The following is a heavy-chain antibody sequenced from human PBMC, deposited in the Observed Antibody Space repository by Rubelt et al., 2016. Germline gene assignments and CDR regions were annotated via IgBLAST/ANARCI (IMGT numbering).Heavy chain of an antibody. D-gene: IGHD3-16*01. CDR2: ISYDGSHK. CDR3: ARDLRWRGDVDY. Sequence: ISYDGSHKYYADSVKGRLSISRDNSKNTLYLQMNSLRAEDTAGYYCARDLRWRGDVDYWGQGTLVTVSS. V-gene: IGHV3-30*07. J-gene: IGHJ4*02.